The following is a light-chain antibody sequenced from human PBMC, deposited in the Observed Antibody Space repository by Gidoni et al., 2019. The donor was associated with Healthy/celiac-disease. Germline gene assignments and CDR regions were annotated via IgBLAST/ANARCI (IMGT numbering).Light chain of an antibody. V-gene: IGKV1-39*01. CDR3: HQSYSTPLT. CDR1: QSISSY. Sequence: EMQMTQSPSSLSASVGDRVTITCRASQSISSYLNWYQQKPGKAPTLLLYAASSLQSGVPSRFSGTGSVTDFSLSISSLQPVDFATYYSHQSYSTPLTFGRGTKVEIK. CDR2: AAS. J-gene: IGKJ4*01.